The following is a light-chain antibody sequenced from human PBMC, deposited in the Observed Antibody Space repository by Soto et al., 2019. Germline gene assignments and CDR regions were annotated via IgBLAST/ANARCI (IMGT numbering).Light chain of an antibody. V-gene: IGKV1-9*01. CDR2: AAS. J-gene: IGKJ4*01. CDR1: QGISSY. Sequence: IQLTQSPSFLSASVGDRFTITCRASQGISSYLAWYQQKPGKAPKLLIYAASTLQSGVPSRFSGSGSGTEFTLTISSLQPEDFATYYCQQGTFGGGTKVDIK. CDR3: QQGT.